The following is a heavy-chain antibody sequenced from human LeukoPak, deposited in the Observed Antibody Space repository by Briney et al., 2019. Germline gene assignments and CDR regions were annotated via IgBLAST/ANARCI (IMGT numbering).Heavy chain of an antibody. J-gene: IGHJ4*02. Sequence: SETLSLSCTVSGGSISRSSYYWGWIRQPPGKGLEWIGSMSYSGSTYYNPSLKSRVTISLDTSKNQFSLKLSSVTAADTAVYFCARNPPATAEFYFDYWGQGTLVTVSS. CDR3: ARNPPATAEFYFDY. CDR2: MSYSGST. CDR1: GGSISRSSYY. V-gene: IGHV4-39*07. D-gene: IGHD1-14*01.